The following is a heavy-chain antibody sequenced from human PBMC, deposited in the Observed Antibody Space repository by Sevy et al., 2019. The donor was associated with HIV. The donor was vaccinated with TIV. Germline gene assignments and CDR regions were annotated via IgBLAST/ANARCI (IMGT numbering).Heavy chain of an antibody. CDR3: ARDPRTAAAGTRYFDY. CDR2: ISSSSSYI. J-gene: IGHJ4*02. V-gene: IGHV3-21*01. Sequence: GGSLRLSCAASGFTFSSYSMNWVRQAPEKGLEWVSSISSSSSYIYYADSVKGRFTISRDNAKNSLYLQMNSLRAEDTAVYYCARDPRTAAAGTRYFDYWGQGTLVTVSS. D-gene: IGHD6-13*01. CDR1: GFTFSSYS.